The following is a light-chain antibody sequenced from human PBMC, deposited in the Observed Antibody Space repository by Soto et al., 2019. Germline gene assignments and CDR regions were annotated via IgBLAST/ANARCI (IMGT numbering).Light chain of an antibody. CDR3: QQSFTAPWT. CDR2: TAS. J-gene: IGKJ1*01. Sequence: DIQMTQSPSSLSASVGDRVTITCRASQSISTFLNWYQQKPGKAPNLLIYTASTLHGGVPSRFSGSGSGPDFTLTISSLQPEDFATYYCQQSFTAPWTFGQGTRVEIK. CDR1: QSISTF. V-gene: IGKV1-39*01.